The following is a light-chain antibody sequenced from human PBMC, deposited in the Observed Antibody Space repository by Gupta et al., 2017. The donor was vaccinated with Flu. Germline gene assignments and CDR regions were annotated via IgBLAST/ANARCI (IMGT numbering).Light chain of an antibody. CDR3: SSYTSSSTLV. Sequence: SITISCTGTSSNGGGYNYVSWYKQHPGTAPKLMIYDVSNRHSGVSTRFSGSKSGNTASLTISGLQAEDEADYYCSSYTSSSTLVFGGGTKLTVL. J-gene: IGLJ2*01. V-gene: IGLV2-14*04. CDR2: DVS. CDR1: SSNGGGYNY.